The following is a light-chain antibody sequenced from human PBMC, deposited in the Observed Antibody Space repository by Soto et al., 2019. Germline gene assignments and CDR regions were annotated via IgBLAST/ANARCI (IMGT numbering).Light chain of an antibody. CDR2: DNN. J-gene: IGLJ3*02. CDR1: SSNVGSNA. V-gene: IGLV1-51*01. CDR3: GTWDSSLSSGGV. Sequence: QSVLTQPPSASGTPGQRVTISCSGSSSNVGSNAVNWYQHLPGTAPKLLIYDNNKRPSGIPDRFSGSKSGTSATLGITGLQTGDEADYYCGTWDSSLSSGGVFGGGTKLTVL.